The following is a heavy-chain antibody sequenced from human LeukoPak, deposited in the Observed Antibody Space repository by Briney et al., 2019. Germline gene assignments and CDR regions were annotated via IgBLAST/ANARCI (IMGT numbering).Heavy chain of an antibody. Sequence: ASVKVSCKASGYTFSSYDIHWVRQATGQGLEWMGRMNPNSGNTNYAQKFQGRVTMTRSTSTSTAYLELSSLRSDDTAVYYCARGGWVNDDSGALFGMDVWGQGTTVTVSS. V-gene: IGHV1-8*02. D-gene: IGHD3-10*01. CDR2: MNPNSGNT. CDR1: GYTFSSYD. CDR3: ARGGWVNDDSGALFGMDV. J-gene: IGHJ6*02.